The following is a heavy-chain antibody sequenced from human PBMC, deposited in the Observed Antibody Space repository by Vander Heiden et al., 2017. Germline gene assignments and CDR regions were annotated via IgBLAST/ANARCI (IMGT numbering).Heavy chain of an antibody. CDR2: IYTTGST. Sequence: QVQLQESGPGLVNPSETLSLTCTGSGGSISSYYWSWIRQPAGKGLEWTGRIYTTGSTNDNPALKSRVTISVDTCKHQFSLKMRSVTPAHTAVYYSARCIPGLPYHYCVQG. V-gene: IGHV4-4*07. CDR3: ARCIPGLPYHY. CDR1: GGSISSYY. J-gene: IGHJ4*02. D-gene: IGHD6-13*01.